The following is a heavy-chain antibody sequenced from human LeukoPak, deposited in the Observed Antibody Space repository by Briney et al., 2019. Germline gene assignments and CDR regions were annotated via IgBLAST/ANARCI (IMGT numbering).Heavy chain of an antibody. CDR3: ARGVRVVVPAAGGGCGH. Sequence: SETLSLTCTVSGASISPNYWSWVRQPAGKGLEWIGRIYTSGSTHYNPSLKSRVTMSVDTSKNQFSLKLSSVTAADTAVYYCARGVRVVVPAAGGGCGHWGQGTLVTVSS. CDR1: GASISPNY. V-gene: IGHV4-4*07. D-gene: IGHD2-2*01. J-gene: IGHJ5*02. CDR2: IYTSGST.